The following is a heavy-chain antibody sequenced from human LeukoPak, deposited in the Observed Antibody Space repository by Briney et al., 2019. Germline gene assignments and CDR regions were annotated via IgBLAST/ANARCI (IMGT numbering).Heavy chain of an antibody. CDR2: IKQDGSDK. Sequence: GGSLRPSCAASGFTFSSYSMNWVRQAPGKGLEWVANIKQDGSDKFYVDSVKGRFTISRDNAKNSLSLQMNSLRGEDTAVYYCARLGAYYDILTGYYYYMDVWGKGTTVTISS. V-gene: IGHV3-7*01. CDR1: GFTFSSYS. D-gene: IGHD3-9*01. J-gene: IGHJ6*03. CDR3: ARLGAYYDILTGYYYYMDV.